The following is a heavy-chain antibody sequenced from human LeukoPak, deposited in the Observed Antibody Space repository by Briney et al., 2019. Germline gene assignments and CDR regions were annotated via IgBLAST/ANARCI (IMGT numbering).Heavy chain of an antibody. CDR3: ARGRRGSSSSRFDY. CDR1: GYSISSGYY. Sequence: SETLSLTCTVSGYSISSGYYWGWIRQPPGKGLEWIGEINHSGSTNYNPSLKSRVTISVDTSKNQFSLKLSSVTAADTAVYYCARGRRGSSSSRFDYWGQGTLVTVSS. J-gene: IGHJ4*02. V-gene: IGHV4-38-2*02. CDR2: INHSGST. D-gene: IGHD6-6*01.